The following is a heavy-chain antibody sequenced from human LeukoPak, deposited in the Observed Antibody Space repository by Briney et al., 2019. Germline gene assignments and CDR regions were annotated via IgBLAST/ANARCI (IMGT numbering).Heavy chain of an antibody. J-gene: IGHJ4*02. Sequence: PGRPLRLSCAASGFTFSSYGMHWVRQAPGKGLEWVAVIWYDGRNKYYADSVKGRFTISRDNSKNTLYLQMNSLRAEDTAVYYCAKGESFGPYYFDYWGQGTLVTVSS. CDR3: AKGESFGPYYFDY. V-gene: IGHV3-33*06. D-gene: IGHD3-16*01. CDR2: IWYDGRNK. CDR1: GFTFSSYG.